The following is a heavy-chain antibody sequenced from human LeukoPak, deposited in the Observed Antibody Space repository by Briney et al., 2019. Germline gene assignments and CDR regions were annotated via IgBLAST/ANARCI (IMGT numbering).Heavy chain of an antibody. J-gene: IGHJ4*02. CDR3: ARRIARSSSGFDY. Sequence: PSETLSLTCTVSGGPISISCYYWGWIRRPPGRGLGWVGTLYYGGHTYYNRSRKSRATVSVHPSTNQSSLKLSSLPAADTAVYYCARRIARSSSGFDYWGQGTLGTVSS. D-gene: IGHD6-6*01. CDR1: GGPISISCYY. V-gene: IGHV4-39*01. CDR2: LYYGGHT.